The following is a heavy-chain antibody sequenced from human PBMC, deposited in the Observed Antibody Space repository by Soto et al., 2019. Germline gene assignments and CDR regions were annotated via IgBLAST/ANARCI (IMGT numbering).Heavy chain of an antibody. V-gene: IGHV4-38-2*01. CDR2: IYHSGST. J-gene: IGHJ6*02. CDR3: ATHSAPGGERVRSYDYGMDV. Sequence: SETLSLTCAVSGYSISSGYYWGWIRQPPGKGLEWIGSIYHSGSTYYNPSRKSRVTIRVDTSKNHFSLKLSSVTAAETAVYYCATHSAPGGERVRSYDYGMDVGGQGTTVTVSS. CDR1: GYSISSGYY. D-gene: IGHD1-1*01.